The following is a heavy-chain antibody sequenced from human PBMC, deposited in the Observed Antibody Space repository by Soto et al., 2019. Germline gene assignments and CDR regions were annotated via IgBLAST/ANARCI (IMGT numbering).Heavy chain of an antibody. CDR1: GFTFDDYA. D-gene: IGHD6-13*01. CDR2: ISWNSGTI. CDR3: AKDMRGGSSSSRYYYGLDV. Sequence: GGSLRLSCAASGFTFDDYAMHWVRQAPGKGLEWVSGISWNSGTIVYADSVTGRFTISRDNAKNSLYLQMNSLRGEDTALYYCAKDMRGGSSSSRYYYGLDVWGQGTTVTVSS. V-gene: IGHV3-9*01. J-gene: IGHJ6*02.